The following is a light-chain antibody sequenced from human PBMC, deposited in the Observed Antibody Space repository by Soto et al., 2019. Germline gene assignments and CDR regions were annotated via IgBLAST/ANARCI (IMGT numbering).Light chain of an antibody. CDR1: QGIRND. CDR3: LQDYNYPRT. J-gene: IGKJ1*01. Sequence: AIQMTQSPSSLSASVGDRVTITCRASQGIRNDLGWYQQKPGRAPKLLIYAASSLQSGVPSRFGGSGSGTDFTITISSLQPEDFATYYCLQDYNYPRTFGQGTKVEIK. CDR2: AAS. V-gene: IGKV1-6*01.